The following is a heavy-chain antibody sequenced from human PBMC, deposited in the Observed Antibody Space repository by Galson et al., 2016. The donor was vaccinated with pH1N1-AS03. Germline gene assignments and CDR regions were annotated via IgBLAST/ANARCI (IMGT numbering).Heavy chain of an antibody. J-gene: IGHJ6*04. D-gene: IGHD5-12*01. V-gene: IGHV3-9*01. CDR1: GFTFDAYA. CDR2: IDRNSGTI. CDR3: AVWGYISGTHGLDV. Sequence: SLRLSCAGSGFTFDAYAMHWVRQAPGKGLEWVSGIDRNSGTIDYTDSVKGRFTISRDNAKNSLYLQMNSLRADDTAVYYCAVWGYISGTHGLDVWGRGTTVTASS.